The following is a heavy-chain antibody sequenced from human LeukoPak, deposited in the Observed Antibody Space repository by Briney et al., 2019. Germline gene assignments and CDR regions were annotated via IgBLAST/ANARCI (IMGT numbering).Heavy chain of an antibody. CDR2: ISSDGIHT. J-gene: IGHJ4*02. Sequence: GGSPRLSCAASGFTFSSNTMNWDRQAPGKGLEWVSSISSDGIHTFYADPVKGRFTISRDNAKNSLYLQMNSLRDEDTAVYYCSKDRPRSSFDYWGQGILVTVSS. CDR3: SKDRPRSSFDY. CDR1: GFTFSSNT. D-gene: IGHD6-6*01. V-gene: IGHV3-21*01.